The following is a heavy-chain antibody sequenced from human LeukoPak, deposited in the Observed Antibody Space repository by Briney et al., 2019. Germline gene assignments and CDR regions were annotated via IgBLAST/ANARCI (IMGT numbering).Heavy chain of an antibody. D-gene: IGHD6-19*01. CDR1: GGTFSSYT. V-gene: IGHV1-69*04. CDR3: AKDRRYSSSRPFDY. CDR2: IIPILGIA. Sequence: ASVKVSCKASGGTFSSYTISWVRQAPGQGLEWMGRIIPILGIANYAQKFQGRVTITADKSTSTAYMELSSLRSEDTAVYYCAKDRRYSSSRPFDYWGQGTLVTVSS. J-gene: IGHJ4*02.